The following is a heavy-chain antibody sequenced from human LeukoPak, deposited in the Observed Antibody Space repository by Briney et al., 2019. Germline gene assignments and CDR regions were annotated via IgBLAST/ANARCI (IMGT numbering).Heavy chain of an antibody. Sequence: PSETLSLTCTVSGGSISSYYWSWIRQPPGKGLEWIGYIYYSGSTYYKPSLKSRVTISVDTSKNQFSLKLSSVTAADTAVYYCARARIVGATVYYYYMDFWGKGTTVTVSS. CDR3: ARARIVGATVYYYYMDF. J-gene: IGHJ6*03. CDR1: GGSISSYY. V-gene: IGHV4-59*01. D-gene: IGHD1-26*01. CDR2: IYYSGST.